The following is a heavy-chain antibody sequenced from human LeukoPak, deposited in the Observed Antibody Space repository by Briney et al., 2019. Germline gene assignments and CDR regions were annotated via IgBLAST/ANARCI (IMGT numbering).Heavy chain of an antibody. CDR1: GFTFTCHW. CDR3: ARDATYCTNGVCYTRFDY. CDR2: MNLDGSEK. D-gene: IGHD2-8*01. J-gene: IGHJ4*02. Sequence: PGGSLRLSCAASGFTFTCHWMSWVRQAPGKGLEWVARMNLDGSEKYYVDSVKGRFTISRDNAKTSLYLEMNSLRAEDTAVYYCARDATYCTNGVCYTRFDYLGQGTLVTVSS. V-gene: IGHV3-7*01.